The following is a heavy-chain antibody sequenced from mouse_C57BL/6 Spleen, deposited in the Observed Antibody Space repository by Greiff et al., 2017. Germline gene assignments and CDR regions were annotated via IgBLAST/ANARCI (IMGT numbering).Heavy chain of an antibody. CDR3: ARGDPYFDY. Sequence: EVKLMESGGGLVKPGGSLKLSCAASGFTFSSYAMSWVRQTPEKRLEWVATISDGGSYTYYPDNVKGRFTISRDNAKNNLYLQMSHLKSGDTAMYYCARGDPYFDYWGQGTTLTVSS. CDR1: GFTFSSYA. D-gene: IGHD3-3*01. V-gene: IGHV5-4*03. J-gene: IGHJ2*01. CDR2: ISDGGSYT.